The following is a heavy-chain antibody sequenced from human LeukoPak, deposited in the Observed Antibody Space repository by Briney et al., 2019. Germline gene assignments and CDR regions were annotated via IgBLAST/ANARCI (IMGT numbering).Heavy chain of an antibody. CDR3: ARGSSNSIRYYDSSGHFDY. CDR1: GYTFTSYG. V-gene: IGHV1-18*01. J-gene: IGHJ4*02. Sequence: GSVKVSCKASGYTFTSYGISWVRQAPGQGLEWMGWISAYNGNTNYAQKLQGRVTMTTDTSTSTAYMELRSLRSDDTAVYYCARGSSNSIRYYDSSGHFDYWGQGTLVTVSS. CDR2: ISAYNGNT. D-gene: IGHD3-22*01.